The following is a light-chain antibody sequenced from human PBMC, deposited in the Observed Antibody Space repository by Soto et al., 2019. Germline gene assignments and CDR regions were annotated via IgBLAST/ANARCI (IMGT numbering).Light chain of an antibody. V-gene: IGLV1-47*02. Sequence: QSVLPQPPSASGTAGQVVTISCSGGDSNIGSNSVYWYQHLPRMAPKLLIYYNNQRPSGVPDRFSGSRSGTSASLAIVGLRSEDEAGYYCAAWDASLSACVFGNGTQLT. CDR3: AAWDASLSACV. CDR2: YNN. CDR1: DSNIGSNS. J-gene: IGLJ1*01.